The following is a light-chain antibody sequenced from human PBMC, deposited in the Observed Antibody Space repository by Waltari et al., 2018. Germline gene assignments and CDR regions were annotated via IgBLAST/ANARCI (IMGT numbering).Light chain of an antibody. CDR3: CSYTNSHVV. CDR1: SSDVGSYNL. J-gene: IGLJ2*01. CDR2: EAS. Sequence: QSALTQPASVSGPPGQSITISCTGISSDVGSYNLVSWYQQHPGKAPKLIIYEASKRPSGVSSRFSGSKSGNTASLTISWLQAEDEGDYYCCSYTNSHVVFGGGTKLTV. V-gene: IGLV2-23*01.